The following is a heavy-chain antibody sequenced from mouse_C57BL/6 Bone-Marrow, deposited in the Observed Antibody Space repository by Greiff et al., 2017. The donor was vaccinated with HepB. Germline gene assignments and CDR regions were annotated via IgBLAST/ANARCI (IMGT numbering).Heavy chain of an antibody. D-gene: IGHD3-2*02. J-gene: IGHJ2*01. CDR2: ISSGSSTI. CDR1: GFTFSDYG. CDR3: AREALDY. V-gene: IGHV5-17*01. Sequence: EVQLVESGGGLVKPGGSLKLSCAASGFTFSDYGMHWVRQAPEKGLEWVAYISSGSSTIYYADTAKGRFTISRDNAKNTLFLQMTSLRSEDTAMYYCAREALDYWGQGTTLTVSS.